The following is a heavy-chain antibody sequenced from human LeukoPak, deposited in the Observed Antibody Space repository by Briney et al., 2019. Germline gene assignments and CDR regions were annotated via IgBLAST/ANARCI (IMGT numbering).Heavy chain of an antibody. D-gene: IGHD6-13*01. CDR1: GGSISSYY. CDR2: IYYSGST. J-gene: IGHJ4*02. Sequence: PSETLSLTCTVSGGSISSYYWSWIRQPPGKGLEWIGYIYYSGSTNYNPSLKSRVTISVDTSKNQFSLKLSSVTAADTAVYYCARGGHSSSWYHPFFDYWGQGTLVTVSS. CDR3: ARGGHSSSWYHPFFDY. V-gene: IGHV4-59*01.